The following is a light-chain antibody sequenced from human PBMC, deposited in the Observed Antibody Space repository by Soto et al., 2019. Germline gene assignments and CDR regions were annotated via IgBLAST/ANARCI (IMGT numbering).Light chain of an antibody. Sequence: QSVLTQPAAVSGSPEQSITISCTGTSSDIGAYNSVSWYPHHPGKAPKLIVFQVSFRPSAVSDRFSGSKSGNTSSPTISVLITVEEADYGCLSYSASSSFSFGTATKVTVL. J-gene: IGLJ1*01. CDR1: SSDIGAYNS. V-gene: IGLV2-14*01. CDR2: QVS. CDR3: LSYSASSSFS.